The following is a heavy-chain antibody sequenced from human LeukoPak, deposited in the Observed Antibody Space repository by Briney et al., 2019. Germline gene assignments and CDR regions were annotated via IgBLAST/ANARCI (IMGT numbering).Heavy chain of an antibody. CDR3: ARRYSRAYYYMDV. Sequence: SETLSLTCAVFGGSFSAYYWSWIRQPPGKGLEWIGEINHSGSTNYNPSLKSRVTISVDTSKNQFSLKLSSVTAADTAVYYCARRYSRAYYYMDVWGKGTTVTVSS. CDR1: GGSFSAYY. D-gene: IGHD6-13*01. CDR2: INHSGST. J-gene: IGHJ6*03. V-gene: IGHV4-34*01.